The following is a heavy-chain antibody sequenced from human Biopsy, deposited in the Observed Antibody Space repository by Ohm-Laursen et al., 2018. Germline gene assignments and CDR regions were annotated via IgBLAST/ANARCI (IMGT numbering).Heavy chain of an antibody. D-gene: IGHD5-24*01. J-gene: IGHJ6*02. CDR1: GHTFATYH. CDR3: ARAGVGSDGTDSYYYGMDV. CDR2: ISPSGATT. Sequence: EASVNASCKVSGHTFATYHIHWVRQAPGQGLEWMGVISPSGATTSFSQKFQGRIPMTRDTSTGTVYMDLNSLGSEDTAVYYCARAGVGSDGTDSYYYGMDVWGPGTTVTVSS. V-gene: IGHV1-46*01.